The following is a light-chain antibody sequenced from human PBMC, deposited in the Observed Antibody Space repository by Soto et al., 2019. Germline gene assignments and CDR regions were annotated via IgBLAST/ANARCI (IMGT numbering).Light chain of an antibody. V-gene: IGKV1-6*02. CDR1: QGIRYD. Sequence: AIEMTQSPSSLSASVGDRVTITCRASQGIRYDLGWYQQKPGKAPKVLIQAATSLQSGVPSRFSGSGSGTDFTLTISSLQPEDFATYYCLQDYNYPLTFGRGTKVEIK. CDR2: AAT. J-gene: IGKJ4*01. CDR3: LQDYNYPLT.